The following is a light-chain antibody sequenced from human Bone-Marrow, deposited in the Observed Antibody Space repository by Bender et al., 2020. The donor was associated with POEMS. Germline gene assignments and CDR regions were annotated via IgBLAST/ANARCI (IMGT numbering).Light chain of an antibody. CDR2: QDS. CDR3: QAWDSSAAV. CDR1: KLGNKY. V-gene: IGLV3-1*01. Sequence: SYELTQPPSVSVSPGRTASITCSGDKLGNKYACWYQQIPGQSPVLVIYQDSDRPSGIPERFSGSNSGNTATLTISGTQAMDEADYYCQAWDSSAAVFGGGTKLTVL. J-gene: IGLJ2*01.